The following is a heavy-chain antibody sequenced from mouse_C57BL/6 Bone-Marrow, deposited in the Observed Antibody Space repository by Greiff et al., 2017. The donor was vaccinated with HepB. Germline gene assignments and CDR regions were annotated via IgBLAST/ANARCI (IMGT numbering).Heavy chain of an antibody. CDR2: IDPEDGET. V-gene: IGHV14-2*01. J-gene: IGHJ1*03. CDR3: ARYYYGSSYDWYFDV. Sequence: VQLQQSGAELVKPGASVKLSCTASGFNIKDYYMHWVKQRTEQGLEWIGRIDPEDGETKYAPKFQGKAPITADTTSNTAYLQLSSLTSEDTAVYYCARYYYGSSYDWYFDVWGTGTTVTVSS. D-gene: IGHD1-1*01. CDR1: GFNIKDYY.